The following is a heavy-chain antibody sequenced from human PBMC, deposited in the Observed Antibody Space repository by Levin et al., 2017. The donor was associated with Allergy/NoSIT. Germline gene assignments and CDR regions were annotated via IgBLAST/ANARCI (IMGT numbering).Heavy chain of an antibody. CDR1: GFSLSTSGMC. CDR3: ARTSTVERAFDF. CDR2: IDWEDDK. J-gene: IGHJ3*01. V-gene: IGHV2-70*13. D-gene: IGHD1-1*01. Sequence: QTLSLTCTFSGFSLSTSGMCVTWIRQPPGKALEWLALIDWEDDKYFNSSLKTSLTISKHTSKNQVVLTMANVDPVDTATYYCARTSTVERAFDFWGQGTVVTVSS.